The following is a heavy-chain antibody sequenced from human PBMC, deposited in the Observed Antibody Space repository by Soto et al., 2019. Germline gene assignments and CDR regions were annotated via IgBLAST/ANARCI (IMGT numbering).Heavy chain of an antibody. V-gene: IGHV4-31*03. CDR2: IYKSGTT. CDR3: ARHPAP. J-gene: IGHJ5*02. CDR1: GGSITRGGYY. Sequence: QVQLQESGPGLVKPSETLSLTCTVSGGSITRGGYYWSWIREQPGKGLEWIGYIYKSGTTYDNTSLKRRVTISVYTSKNQFSMKLTSVTAADTTVYYCARHPAPWGQGTLVTVSS.